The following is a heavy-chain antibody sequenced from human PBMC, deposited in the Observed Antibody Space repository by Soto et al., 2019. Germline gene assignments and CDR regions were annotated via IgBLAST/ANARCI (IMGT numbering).Heavy chain of an antibody. Sequence: QVQLVESGGGVVQPGRSLRLSCAASGFTFSSYGMHWVRQAPGKGLEWVAVISYDGSNKYYADSVKGRFTISRDDSKNTLYLQMNSLRAEDTAVYHCAKDFMLLVTRDYYSGMDVWGQGTTVTVSS. CDR3: AKDFMLLVTRDYYSGMDV. V-gene: IGHV3-30*18. J-gene: IGHJ6*02. D-gene: IGHD2-15*01. CDR1: GFTFSSYG. CDR2: ISYDGSNK.